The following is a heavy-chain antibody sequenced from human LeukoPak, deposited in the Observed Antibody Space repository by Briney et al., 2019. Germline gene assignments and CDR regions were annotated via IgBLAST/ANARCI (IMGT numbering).Heavy chain of an antibody. CDR3: ARVADSSGYPFDY. J-gene: IGHJ4*02. Sequence: GASVKVSCKASGGTFSSYAISWVRQAPGQGLEWMGGIIPIFGTANYAQKFQGRVTITADESTSTAYMELSGLRSEDTAVYYCARVADSSGYPFDYWGQGTLVTVSS. CDR2: IIPIFGTA. D-gene: IGHD3-22*01. CDR1: GGTFSSYA. V-gene: IGHV1-69*01.